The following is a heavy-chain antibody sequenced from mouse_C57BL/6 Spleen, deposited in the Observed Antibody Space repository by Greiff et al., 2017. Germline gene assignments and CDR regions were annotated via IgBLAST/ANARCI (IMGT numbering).Heavy chain of an antibody. J-gene: IGHJ3*01. Sequence: VQLQQSGAELVRPGASVKLSCKASGYTFTDYYINWVKQRPGQGLEWIARIYPGSGNTYYNEKFKGKATLTAEKSSSTAYMQLSSLTSEDSAVYFCARSSNLFAYWGQGTLVTVSA. CDR2: IYPGSGNT. D-gene: IGHD2-5*01. CDR3: ARSSNLFAY. CDR1: GYTFTDYY. V-gene: IGHV1-76*01.